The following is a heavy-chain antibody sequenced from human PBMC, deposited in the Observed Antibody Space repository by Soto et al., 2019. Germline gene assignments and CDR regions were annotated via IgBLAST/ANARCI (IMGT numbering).Heavy chain of an antibody. CDR1: GGTFSSYA. D-gene: IGHD5-12*01. CDR2: IIPIVGTA. J-gene: IGHJ4*02. CDR3: ARRYSGYGGGWFYFDY. Sequence: QVQLVQSGAEVKKPGSSVKVSCKASGGTFSSYAISWVRQAPGQGLEWMGGIIPIVGTANYAQKFQGRVTITADESTSTAYMERSSLRSEDTAVYYCARRYSGYGGGWFYFDYWGQGTLVTVSS. V-gene: IGHV1-69*01.